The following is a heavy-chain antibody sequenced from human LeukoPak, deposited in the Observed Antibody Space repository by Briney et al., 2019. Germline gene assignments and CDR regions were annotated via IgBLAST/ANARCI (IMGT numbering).Heavy chain of an antibody. D-gene: IGHD5-12*01. CDR3: ASQSWSSYEHYYYYMGV. Sequence: PGGSLRLSCAASGFTFSTYSMNWVRQAPGKGLEWVSYISSSSSTIYYADSVKGRFTISRDNAKNSLYLQMNSLRAEDTAVYYCASQSWSSYEHYYYYMGVWGKGTTVTVSS. CDR2: ISSSSSTI. V-gene: IGHV3-48*01. CDR1: GFTFSTYS. J-gene: IGHJ6*03.